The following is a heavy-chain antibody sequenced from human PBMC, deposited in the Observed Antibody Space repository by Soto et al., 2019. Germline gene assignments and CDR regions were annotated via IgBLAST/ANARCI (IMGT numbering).Heavy chain of an antibody. CDR3: ARWGPYKVLDY. Sequence: QVQLVESGGGVVQPGRSLRVSCAASGFTFSSHGMHWVRQAPGKGLEWVAVIWYDGSNKYYGEYVKGRFIISRDNSKNTVDLQMNRLRAEDTAIYYCARWGPYKVLDYWGQGTLVTVSS. CDR2: IWYDGSNK. J-gene: IGHJ4*02. V-gene: IGHV3-33*01. D-gene: IGHD1-1*01. CDR1: GFTFSSHG.